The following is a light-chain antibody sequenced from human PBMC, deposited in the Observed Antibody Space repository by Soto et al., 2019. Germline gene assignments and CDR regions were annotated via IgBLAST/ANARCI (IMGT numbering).Light chain of an antibody. CDR1: SGHSSYA. J-gene: IGLJ3*02. CDR3: QTWGTGIQV. V-gene: IGLV4-69*01. Sequence: QPVLTQSPSASASLGASVKLTCTLSSGHSSYALAWHQQQPEKGPRYLMKLNSDGSHSKGDGIPDRFSGSSSGAERYLTISSFESEDEADYYSQTWGTGIQVFGGGTKLTVL. CDR2: LNSDGSH.